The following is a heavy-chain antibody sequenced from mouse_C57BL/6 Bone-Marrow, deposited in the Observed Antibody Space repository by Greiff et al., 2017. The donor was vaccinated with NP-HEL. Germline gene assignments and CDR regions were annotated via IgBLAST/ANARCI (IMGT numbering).Heavy chain of an antibody. V-gene: IGHV5-4*01. J-gene: IGHJ3*01. D-gene: IGHD4-1*01. CDR1: GFTFSSYA. CDR3: ARGKLAWFAY. Sequence: EVQLVESGGGLVKPGGSLKLSCAASGFTFSSYAMSWVRQTPEKRLEWVATISDGGSYTYYPDNVKGRFPISRDNAKNNLYLQMSHLKSEDTAMYYCARGKLAWFAYWGQGTLVTVSA. CDR2: ISDGGSYT.